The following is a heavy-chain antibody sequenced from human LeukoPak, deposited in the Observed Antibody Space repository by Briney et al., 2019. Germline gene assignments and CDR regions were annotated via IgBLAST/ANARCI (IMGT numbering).Heavy chain of an antibody. J-gene: IGHJ6*03. CDR1: GGSISSSSYY. CDR3: ARRGAVYYGSGTDINYYYYMDV. D-gene: IGHD3-10*01. Sequence: SETLSLTCTVSGGSISSSSYYWGWIRQPPGKGLEWIGSIYYSESTYYNPSLKSRVTISVDTSKNQFSLKLSSVTAADTAVYYCARRGAVYYGSGTDINYYYYMDVWGKGTTVTISS. CDR2: IYYSEST. V-gene: IGHV4-39*01.